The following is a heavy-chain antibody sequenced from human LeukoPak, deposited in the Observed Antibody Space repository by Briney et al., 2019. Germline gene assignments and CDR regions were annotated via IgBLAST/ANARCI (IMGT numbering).Heavy chain of an antibody. CDR3: ATGYSGSYGGYYFDY. V-gene: IGHV1-24*01. CDR1: GYTLTELS. J-gene: IGHJ4*02. CDR2: FDPEDGEA. D-gene: IGHD1-26*01. Sequence: ASVKVSCKVSGYTLTELSMHWVRQAPGKGLEWMGGFDPEDGEAIYAQKFQGRVTMTEDTSTDTAYMELSSLRSEDTAVYYCATGYSGSYGGYYFDYWGQGTLVTVSS.